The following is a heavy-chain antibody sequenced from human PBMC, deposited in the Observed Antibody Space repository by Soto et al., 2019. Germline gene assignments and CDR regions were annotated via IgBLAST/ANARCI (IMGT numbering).Heavy chain of an antibody. Sequence: GESLKISCKGFGYSFTSYWIGWVRQMPGKGLEYMGIIYPGDYDTRYSPSFRGQVSISVDNSISTAYLQWSSLKASDTAIYYCARGLTSFSNPYYFDYWGQGTLVTVSS. V-gene: IGHV5-51*01. CDR1: GYSFTSYW. CDR3: ARGLTSFSNPYYFDY. J-gene: IGHJ4*02. D-gene: IGHD2-21*02. CDR2: IYPGDYDT.